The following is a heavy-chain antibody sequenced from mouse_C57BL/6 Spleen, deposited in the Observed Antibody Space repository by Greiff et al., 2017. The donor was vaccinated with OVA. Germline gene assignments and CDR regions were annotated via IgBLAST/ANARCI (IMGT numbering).Heavy chain of an antibody. CDR1: YFAFMASA. V-gene: IGHV1-49*01. CDR3: ARETVVADYAMDY. J-gene: IGHJ4*01. Sequence: LVESGAELVRPGSSVKLSCKASYFAFMASAMHWVKQRPGHGLEWIGSFTMYSDATEYSENFKGKATLTANTSSSTAYMELSSLTSEDSAVYYCARETVVADYAMDYWGQGTSVTVAS. D-gene: IGHD1-1*01. CDR2: FTMYSDAT.